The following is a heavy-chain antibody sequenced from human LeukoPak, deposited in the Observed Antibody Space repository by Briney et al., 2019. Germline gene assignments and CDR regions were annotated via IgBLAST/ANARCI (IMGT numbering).Heavy chain of an antibody. Sequence: GGSLRLSCAASGFTFSSYWMSWVRQAPGKGLEWVSYITGSSTTIYYADSVKGRFTISRDNAQKSLYLQMNSLRAEDTAVYYCARGELGRAYFDCWGQGALVTVSS. V-gene: IGHV3-48*04. CDR1: GFTFSSYW. J-gene: IGHJ5*01. D-gene: IGHD2-21*01. CDR2: ITGSSTTI. CDR3: ARGELGRAYFDC.